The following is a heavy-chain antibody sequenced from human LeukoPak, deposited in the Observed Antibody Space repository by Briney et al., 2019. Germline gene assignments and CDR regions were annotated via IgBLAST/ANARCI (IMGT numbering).Heavy chain of an antibody. CDR2: IYYSGST. CDR3: ARTLTTGNWYFDL. D-gene: IGHD4/OR15-4a*01. J-gene: IGHJ2*01. CDR1: GGSISSYY. V-gene: IGHV4-59*01. Sequence: SETLSLTRTVSGGSISSYYWSWIRQPPGKGLEWIGYIYYSGSTNYNPSLKSRVTISVDTSKNQFSLKLSSVTAADTAVYYCARTLTTGNWYFDLWGRGTLVTVSS.